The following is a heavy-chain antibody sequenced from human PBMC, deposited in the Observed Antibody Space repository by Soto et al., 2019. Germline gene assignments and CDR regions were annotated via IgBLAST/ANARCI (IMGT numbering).Heavy chain of an antibody. CDR2: IIPIFGTA. V-gene: IGHV1-69*13. D-gene: IGHD3-22*01. Sequence: ASVKVSCKAPRDTFTSYYISWVRQAPGQGLEWMGGIIPIFGTANYAQKFQGRVTITADESTSTAYMELSSLRSEDTAVYYCARTNSGYSLAAFDIWGQGTMVTVSS. J-gene: IGHJ3*02. CDR3: ARTNSGYSLAAFDI. CDR1: RDTFTSYY.